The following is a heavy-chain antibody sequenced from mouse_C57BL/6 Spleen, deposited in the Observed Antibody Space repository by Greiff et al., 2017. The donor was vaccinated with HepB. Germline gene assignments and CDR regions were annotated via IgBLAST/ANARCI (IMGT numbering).Heavy chain of an antibody. J-gene: IGHJ4*01. CDR1: GFTFSSYG. D-gene: IGHD1-1*01. V-gene: IGHV5-6*01. Sequence: EVQVVESGGDLVKPGGSLKLSCAASGFTFSSYGMSWVRQTPDKRLEWVATISSGGSYTYYPDSVKGRFTISRDNAKNTLYLQMSSLKSEDTAMYYCARHGDYYGSSRYAMDYWGQGTSVTVSS. CDR2: ISSGGSYT. CDR3: ARHGDYYGSSRYAMDY.